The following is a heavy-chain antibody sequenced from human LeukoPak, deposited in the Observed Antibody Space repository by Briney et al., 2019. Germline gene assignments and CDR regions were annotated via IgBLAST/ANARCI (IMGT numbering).Heavy chain of an antibody. CDR3: ARDHYCSSTSCYTIFDY. D-gene: IGHD2-2*02. Sequence: ASVKVSCKASGYTCTGYYMHWVRQAPGQGLEWMGWINPNSGGTNYAQKFQGRVTMTRDTSISTAYMELSRLRSDDTAVYYCARDHYCSSTSCYTIFDYWGQGTLVTVSS. CDR1: GYTCTGYY. V-gene: IGHV1-2*02. J-gene: IGHJ4*02. CDR2: INPNSGGT.